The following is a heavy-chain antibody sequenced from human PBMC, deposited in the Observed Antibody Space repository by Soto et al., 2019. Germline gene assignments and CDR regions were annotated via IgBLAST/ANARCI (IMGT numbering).Heavy chain of an antibody. D-gene: IGHD3-22*01. CDR3: ASCRQDYYDSSGPDAFDI. CDR2: IIPIFGTA. CDR1: GYTFTGYY. V-gene: IGHV1-69*13. J-gene: IGHJ3*02. Sequence: GAAEKVTCKSSGYTFTGYYMHWVRQAPGQGLEWMGGIIPIFGTANYAQKFQGRVTITADESTSTAYMELSSLRSEDTAVYYCASCRQDYYDSSGPDAFDIWGQGTMVTVSS.